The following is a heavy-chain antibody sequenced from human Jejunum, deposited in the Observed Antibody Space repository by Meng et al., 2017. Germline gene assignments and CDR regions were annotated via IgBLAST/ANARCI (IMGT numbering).Heavy chain of an antibody. CDR3: ARGQQLGYY. D-gene: IGHD6-13*01. J-gene: IGHJ4*02. Sequence: GESLKISCVVSGFNFSTFAMCWVRQAPGKGREWVSVISGSADSTNYADSVKGRFTISRDNSKNTLYLQMNSLRAEDTAVYYWARGQQLGYYWGQGTLVTVSS. CDR1: GFNFSTFA. V-gene: IGHV3-23*01. CDR2: ISGSADST.